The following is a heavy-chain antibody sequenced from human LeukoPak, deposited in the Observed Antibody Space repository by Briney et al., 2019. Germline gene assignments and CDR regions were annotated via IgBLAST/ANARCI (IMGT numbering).Heavy chain of an antibody. J-gene: IGHJ6*03. CDR3: ARAYCCGDCYDTPDYYYYYYMDV. CDR1: GFTFSSYA. D-gene: IGHD2-21*01. CDR2: ISYDGSNK. Sequence: GRSLRLSCAASGFTFSSYAMHWVRQAPGKGLEWVAVISYDGSNKYYADSVKGRFTISRDNSKNTLYLQMNSLRAEDTAVYYCARAYCCGDCYDTPDYYYYYYMDVWGKGTTVTVSS. V-gene: IGHV3-30-3*01.